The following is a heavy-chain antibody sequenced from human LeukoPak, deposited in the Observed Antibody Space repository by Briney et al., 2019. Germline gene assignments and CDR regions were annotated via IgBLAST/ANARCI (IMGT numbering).Heavy chain of an antibody. J-gene: IGHJ6*02. CDR1: GGSISSYY. CDR3: ARRTLWSLRTAFYYYGLDV. V-gene: IGHV4-59*01. Sequence: SETLSLTCTVSGGSISSYYWSWIRQPPGKGLEWIGYIYYSGSTNYNPSLKSRVTISVDTSKNQFSLKLSSVTAADTAVYYCARRTLWSLRTAFYYYGLDVWGQGTTVTVSS. CDR2: IYYSGST. D-gene: IGHD3-10*01.